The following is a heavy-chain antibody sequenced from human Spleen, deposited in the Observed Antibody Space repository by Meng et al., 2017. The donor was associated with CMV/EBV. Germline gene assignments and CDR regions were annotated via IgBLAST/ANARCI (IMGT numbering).Heavy chain of an antibody. V-gene: IGHV3-53*01. J-gene: IGHJ6*02. CDR3: AKEGAYSKPYYYYYGMDV. Sequence: GESLKISCAASGFTVSDHYMNWVRQAPGKGLEWVSVIYSGGSSDYADSVKGRFTISRDNSKNTLYLQMNSLRAEDTAVYYCAKEGAYSKPYYYYYGMDVWGQGTTGTVSS. D-gene: IGHD4-11*01. CDR2: IYSGGSS. CDR1: GFTVSDHY.